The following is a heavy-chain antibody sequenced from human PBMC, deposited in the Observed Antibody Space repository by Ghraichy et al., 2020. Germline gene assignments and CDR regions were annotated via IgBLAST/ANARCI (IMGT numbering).Heavy chain of an antibody. V-gene: IGHV4-34*01. Sequence: SETLSLTCAVYGGSFSGYYWSWIRQPPGKGLEWIGEINHSGRTNYNPSLNSRVTISVDTSKNPFSLKLSSVTAADTAVYYCARKGRPYDSSGYYYGWGQGTLVTVSS. J-gene: IGHJ4*02. CDR3: ARKGRPYDSSGYYYG. D-gene: IGHD3-22*01. CDR2: INHSGRT. CDR1: GGSFSGYY.